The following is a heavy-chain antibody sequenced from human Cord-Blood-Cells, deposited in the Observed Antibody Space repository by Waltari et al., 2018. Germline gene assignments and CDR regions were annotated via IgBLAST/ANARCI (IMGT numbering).Heavy chain of an antibody. J-gene: IGHJ3*02. Sequence: QVQLVQSGAEVKKPGSSVKVSCKASGGTFSSSAISWVGQAPGQGLEWMGGIIPIFGTANYAQKFQGRVTITADESTSTAYMELSSLRSEDTAVYYCARGCYYYDSIGYAFDIWGQGTMVTVSS. V-gene: IGHV1-69*01. CDR1: GGTFSSSA. CDR3: ARGCYYYDSIGYAFDI. CDR2: IIPIFGTA. D-gene: IGHD3-22*01.